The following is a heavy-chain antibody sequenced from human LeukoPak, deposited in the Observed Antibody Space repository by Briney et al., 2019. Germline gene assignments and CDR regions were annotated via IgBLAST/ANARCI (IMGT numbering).Heavy chain of an antibody. CDR2: TTSDGSTT. D-gene: IGHD3-10*01. J-gene: IGHJ4*02. V-gene: IGHV3-74*01. CDR1: GFTFSNAW. CDR3: ARGPRGGTLDF. Sequence: GGSLRLSCAASGFTFSNAWMYWVRQAPGKGLVWVSRTTSDGSTTTYADSVKGRFTITRDNAKNTLYLQMNSLSAEDTAVYYCARGPRGGTLDFWGQGTLVTVSS.